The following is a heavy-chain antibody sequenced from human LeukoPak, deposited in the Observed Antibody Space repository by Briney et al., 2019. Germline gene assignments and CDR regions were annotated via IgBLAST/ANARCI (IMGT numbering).Heavy chain of an antibody. CDR2: IYYSEGT. V-gene: IGHV4-31*03. D-gene: IGHD1-26*01. CDR1: GGSISSGGYY. Sequence: SQTLSLTCTVSGGSISSGGYYWSWIRQHPGKGLEWIGYIYYSEGTYYNPSLKSRVTISVDTSKNQFSLKLSSVTAADTAVYYCARDAWDWDAIDIWGQGTMVTVSS. CDR3: ARDAWDWDAIDI. J-gene: IGHJ3*02.